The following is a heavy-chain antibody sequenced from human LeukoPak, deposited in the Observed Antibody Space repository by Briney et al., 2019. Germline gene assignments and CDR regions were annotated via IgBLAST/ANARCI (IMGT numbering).Heavy chain of an antibody. V-gene: IGHV4-59*01. CDR2: IYYSGST. D-gene: IGHD1-20*01. CDR1: GGSISSYY. CDR3: ARGNFGITGRIDY. Sequence: SETLSLTCTVSGGSISSYYWSWIRQPPGKGLEWIGYIYYSGSTNYNPSLKSRVTISVDTSKNQFSLKLSSVTAADTAVYYCARGNFGITGRIDYWGQGTLVTVSS. J-gene: IGHJ4*02.